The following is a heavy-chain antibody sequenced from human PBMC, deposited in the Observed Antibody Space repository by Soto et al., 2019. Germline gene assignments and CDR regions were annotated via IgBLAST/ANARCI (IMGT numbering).Heavy chain of an antibody. Sequence: QVQLVESGGGVVQPGRSLRLSCAASGFTFSSYGLHWVRQAPGKGLEWVAVISYDGSNKYYADSVKGRFTISSDNSKNTLYRQMNSLRAEDTAVYYCAKQVLWFGDYYYYGMDVWGQGTTVTVSS. CDR1: GFTFSSYG. J-gene: IGHJ6*02. CDR2: ISYDGSNK. CDR3: AKQVLWFGDYYYYGMDV. V-gene: IGHV3-30*18. D-gene: IGHD3-10*01.